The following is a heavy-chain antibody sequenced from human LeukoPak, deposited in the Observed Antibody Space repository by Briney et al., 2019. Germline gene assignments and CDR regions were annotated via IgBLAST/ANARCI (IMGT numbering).Heavy chain of an antibody. CDR1: GFTFSSYA. D-gene: IGHD3-9*01. Sequence: PGRSLRLSCAASGFTFSSYAMHWVRQAPGKGLEWVAVISYDGSNKYYADSVKGRFTISRDNSKNTLYLQMNSLRAEDTAVYYCARPKGYYDILTGYYSRGDYYFDYWGQGTLVTVSS. CDR3: ARPKGYYDILTGYYSRGDYYFDY. J-gene: IGHJ4*02. CDR2: ISYDGSNK. V-gene: IGHV3-30-3*01.